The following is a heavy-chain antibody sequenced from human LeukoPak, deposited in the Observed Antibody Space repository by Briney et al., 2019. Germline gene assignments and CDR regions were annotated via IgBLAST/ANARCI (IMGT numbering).Heavy chain of an antibody. CDR1: GGSISNHF. CDR2: VYYSGST. J-gene: IGHJ4*02. Sequence: SETLSLTCTVSGGSISNHFWRWIRQPPGKGLEWIGYVYYSGSTNYNPPLKSRVSMSVDTSKNQFSLNLSSVTAADTAVYYSARQWMATIDYWGQGTLVTVSS. D-gene: IGHD5-24*01. CDR3: ARQWMATIDY. V-gene: IGHV4-59*08.